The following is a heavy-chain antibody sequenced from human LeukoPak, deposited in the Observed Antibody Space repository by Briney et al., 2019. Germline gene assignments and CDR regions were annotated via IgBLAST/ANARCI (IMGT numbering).Heavy chain of an antibody. CDR2: ISILESST. Sequence: PGGSLRLSCATFGFTFSSFEMNWVRQAPGKGLEWISYISILESSTYYADSVKGRFIISRDNAKNSLYLQMSSLRVEDTAVYYCARDATLVAFDYWGQGTLVSVSS. V-gene: IGHV3-48*03. CDR3: ARDATLVAFDY. CDR1: GFTFSSFE. D-gene: IGHD4/OR15-4a*01. J-gene: IGHJ4*02.